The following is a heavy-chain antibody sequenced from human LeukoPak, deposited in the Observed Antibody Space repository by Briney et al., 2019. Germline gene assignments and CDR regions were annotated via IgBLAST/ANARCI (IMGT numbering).Heavy chain of an antibody. CDR2: ISGVGGDI. V-gene: IGHV3-23*01. J-gene: IGHJ4*02. D-gene: IGHD4-17*01. Sequence: EGSLRLSCAASGFTFSKYGMSWARQAPGKGLEWVSVISGVGGDIYYADFVKGRFTISRDNSESTLYLQMNSLRAEDTAVYYCAKNSALSSYAGLDYWGQGTLVTVSS. CDR1: GFTFSKYG. CDR3: AKNSALSSYAGLDY.